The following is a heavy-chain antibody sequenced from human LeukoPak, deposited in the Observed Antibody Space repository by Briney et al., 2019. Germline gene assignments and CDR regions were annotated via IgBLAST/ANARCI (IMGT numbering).Heavy chain of an antibody. Sequence: SETLSLTCTVSGYSISSGYYWGWIRPSPGKGLEWIGSIFHSGTTYYNPSLKSRVTLSVDTSKNQFSLRLSSVTAADTAVYFCAKSIASAGTNSAYYMDVWGKGTTVTVSS. D-gene: IGHD6-13*01. J-gene: IGHJ6*03. V-gene: IGHV4-38-2*02. CDR2: IFHSGTT. CDR3: AKSIASAGTNSAYYMDV. CDR1: GYSISSGYY.